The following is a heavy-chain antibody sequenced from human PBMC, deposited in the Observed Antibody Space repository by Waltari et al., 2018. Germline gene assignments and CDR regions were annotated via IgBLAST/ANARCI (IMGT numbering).Heavy chain of an antibody. CDR3: AKGSRGYTNYFFDY. V-gene: IGHV3-23*01. D-gene: IGHD3-16*02. CDR2: ISGSGATP. Sequence: EVQLLESAGGLVQPGGALRLSCAASGFSFLGFALSWVRQAPGEGREWVASISGSGATPFYADSVKGRFTIVRDNSKDTVYLQMNSLRVDDSAVYYCAKGSRGYTNYFFDYWGQGALVTVSS. CDR1: GFSFLGFA. J-gene: IGHJ4*02.